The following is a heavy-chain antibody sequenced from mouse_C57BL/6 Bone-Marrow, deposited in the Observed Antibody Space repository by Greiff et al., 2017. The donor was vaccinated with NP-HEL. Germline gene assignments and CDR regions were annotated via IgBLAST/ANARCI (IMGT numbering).Heavy chain of an antibody. V-gene: IGHV5-4*03. Sequence: DVKLVESGGGLVKPGGSLKLSCAASGFTFSSYAMSWVRQTPEKRLEWVATISDGGSYTYYPDNVKGRFTISRDNAKNNLYLQRSHLKSEDTAMYDCASPIYYYGSSYAMDYWGQGTSVTVSA. CDR2: ISDGGSYT. J-gene: IGHJ4*01. CDR1: GFTFSSYA. D-gene: IGHD1-1*01. CDR3: ASPIYYYGSSYAMDY.